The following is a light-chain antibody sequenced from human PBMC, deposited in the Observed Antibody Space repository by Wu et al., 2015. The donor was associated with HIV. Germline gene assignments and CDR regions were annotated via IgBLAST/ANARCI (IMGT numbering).Light chain of an antibody. CDR3: HQYGTSGST. J-gene: IGKJ4*01. CDR2: GAS. Sequence: EIVLTQSPGTLSLSPGERATLSCRASQSVSSNYLAWYQQKPGQSPRILIFGASSRATGIPDRFSGSGSGTDFTLTISRLEPEDFAVYYCHQYGTSGSTFGGGTNVEIK. CDR1: QSVSSNY. V-gene: IGKV3-20*01.